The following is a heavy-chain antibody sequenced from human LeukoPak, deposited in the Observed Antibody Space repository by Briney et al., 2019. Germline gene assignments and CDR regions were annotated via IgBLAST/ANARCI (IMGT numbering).Heavy chain of an antibody. Sequence: GGSLRLSCAASGFTFSSHWMSWVRQAPGKGLEWVANINQDASEKYYVDSVEGRFTISRDNAKSSLYLQMNSLRVEDTAVYYCARAVYYDSSGYWGYYFDYWGQGTLVTVSS. CDR1: GFTFSSHW. CDR2: INQDASEK. J-gene: IGHJ4*02. V-gene: IGHV3-7*01. CDR3: ARAVYYDSSGYWGYYFDY. D-gene: IGHD3-22*01.